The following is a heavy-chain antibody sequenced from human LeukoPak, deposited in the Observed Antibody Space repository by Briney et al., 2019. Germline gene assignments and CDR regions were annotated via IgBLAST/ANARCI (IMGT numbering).Heavy chain of an antibody. CDR1: ADSISSYS. V-gene: IGHV4-59*08. CDR3: ARHGRDGYNTDY. D-gene: IGHD5-24*01. J-gene: IGHJ4*02. CDR2: ISYSGST. Sequence: SETLSLTCTVSADSISSYSWSWIRQPPGKGLEWIGNISYSGSTNHNPSLKSRVTISVDTSKNQFSLKLSSVTAADTAVYYCARHGRDGYNTDYWGQGTLVTVSS.